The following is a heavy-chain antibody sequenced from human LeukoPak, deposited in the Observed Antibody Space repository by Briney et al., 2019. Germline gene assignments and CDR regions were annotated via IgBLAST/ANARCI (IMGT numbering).Heavy chain of an antibody. J-gene: IGHJ4*02. D-gene: IGHD1-1*01. CDR3: ARERRSYYFDY. CDR2: ISSSGSTI. Sequence: GGSLRLSCAASGFTFSDYYMSWIRRAPGKGLEWVSYISSSGSTIYYADSVKGRFTISRDNAKNSLYLQMNSLRAEDTAVYYCARERRSYYFDYWGQGTLVTVSS. V-gene: IGHV3-11*01. CDR1: GFTFSDYY.